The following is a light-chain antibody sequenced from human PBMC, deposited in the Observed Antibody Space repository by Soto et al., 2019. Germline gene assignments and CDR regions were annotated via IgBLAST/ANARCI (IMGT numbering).Light chain of an antibody. V-gene: IGLV2-14*01. CDR2: DVT. CDR1: SSDVGGYIY. CDR3: SSYTTSSSYV. Sequence: QSVLTQPASWSGSPGQSITISCTGTSSDVGGYIYVSWYQQHPGKASKLMIYDVTSRPSGVSYRFSGSKSGNTASLTISGLQDEDEDDYYCSSYTTSSSYVFGTGTKVTVL. J-gene: IGLJ1*01.